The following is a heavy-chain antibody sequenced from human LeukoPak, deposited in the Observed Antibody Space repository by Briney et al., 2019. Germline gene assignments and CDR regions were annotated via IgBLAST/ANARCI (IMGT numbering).Heavy chain of an antibody. V-gene: IGHV3-23*01. CDR1: GFSFSTYA. CDR3: ARGPSIAVAEYIQH. CDR2: LSGRGRDT. Sequence: GGSLRLSCAASGFSFSTYAVSWVRQAPGKGLEWLSALSGRGRDTYYADSVKGRFTISRDESKNTLYLQMNSLRAEDTAVYYCARGPSIAVAEYIQHWGQGTLVTVS. D-gene: IGHD6-19*01. J-gene: IGHJ1*01.